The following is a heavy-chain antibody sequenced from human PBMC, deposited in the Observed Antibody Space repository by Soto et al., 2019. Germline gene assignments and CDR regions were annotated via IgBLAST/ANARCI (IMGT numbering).Heavy chain of an antibody. J-gene: IGHJ5*02. D-gene: IGHD6-13*01. V-gene: IGHV1-18*01. CDR2: ISAYNGNT. Sequence: GASVKVSCKASGYTFTIYGIIWVRQAPGQGLEWMGWISAYNGNTNYAQKLQGRVTMTTDTSTSTAYMELRSLRSDDTAVYYCARDGSSWYQYWFDPWGQGTLVTVSS. CDR1: GYTFTIYG. CDR3: ARDGSSWYQYWFDP.